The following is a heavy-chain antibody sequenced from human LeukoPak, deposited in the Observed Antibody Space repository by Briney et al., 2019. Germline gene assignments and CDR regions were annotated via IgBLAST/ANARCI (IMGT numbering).Heavy chain of an antibody. J-gene: IGHJ5*02. CDR2: TNPNSGGT. CDR1: GYTFTGYY. CDR3: ARDKSHYYDSSGYYPSSNWFDP. Sequence: ASVKVSCKASGYTFTGYYMHWVRQAPGQGLEWMGWTNPNSGGTNYAQKFQGRVTMTRDTSISTAYMELSRLRSDDTAVYYCARDKSHYYDSSGYYPSSNWFDPWGQGTLVTVSS. D-gene: IGHD3-22*01. V-gene: IGHV1-2*02.